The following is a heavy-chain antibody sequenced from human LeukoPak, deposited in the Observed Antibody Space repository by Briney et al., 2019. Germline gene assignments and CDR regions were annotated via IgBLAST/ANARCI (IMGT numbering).Heavy chain of an antibody. CDR2: ISSSSSYI. Sequence: GGSLRLSCAASGFTFSSYSMNWVRQAPGKGLEWVSSISSSSSYIYYADSVKGRFTISRDNAKNSLYLQMNNLRAEDTAVYYCARALRGGTYYYGSGKIWGQGTLVTVSS. D-gene: IGHD3-10*01. J-gene: IGHJ4*02. V-gene: IGHV3-21*01. CDR1: GFTFSSYS. CDR3: ARALRGGTYYYGSGKI.